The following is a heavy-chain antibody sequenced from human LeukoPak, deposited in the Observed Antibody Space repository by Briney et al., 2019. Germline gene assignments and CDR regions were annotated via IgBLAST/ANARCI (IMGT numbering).Heavy chain of an antibody. J-gene: IGHJ4*02. CDR1: GLTFSNSV. Sequence: PGGSLRLSSAASGLTFSNSVMSWVRQAPGEGLEWVSSISPSGGSTYYADSVKGRFTISRDNSKNTLYLQMSSLTVEDTAVYANRPAVGRFDYWGQGTLVTVSS. V-gene: IGHV3-23*01. CDR3: RPAVGRFDY. D-gene: IGHD6-13*01. CDR2: ISPSGGST.